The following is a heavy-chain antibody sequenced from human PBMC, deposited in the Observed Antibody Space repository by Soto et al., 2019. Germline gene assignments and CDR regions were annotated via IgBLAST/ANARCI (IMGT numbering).Heavy chain of an antibody. J-gene: IGHJ6*03. CDR1: GYTFTSYD. D-gene: IGHD2-8*01. V-gene: IGHV1-8*01. Sequence: ASVKLSCNASGYTFTSYDINLVRQATGQGLEWMGWMNPNSGNTGYAQKFQGRVTMTRNTSISTAYMELSSLRSEDTAVYYCARVQSNIVLMVYAMRYMDVWGKGTTVTVSS. CDR3: ARVQSNIVLMVYAMRYMDV. CDR2: MNPNSGNT.